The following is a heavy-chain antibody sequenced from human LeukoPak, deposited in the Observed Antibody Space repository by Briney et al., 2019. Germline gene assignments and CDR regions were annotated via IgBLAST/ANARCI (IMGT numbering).Heavy chain of an antibody. J-gene: IGHJ6*03. D-gene: IGHD2-2*01. V-gene: IGHV1-2*02. Sequence: ASGKVSCKASGYTFTGYYMHWVRQAPGQGLEWMGWINPNSGGTNYAQKFQGRVTMTRDTSISTAYMELSRLRSDDTAVYYCATGDFLVPAAPMDVWGKGTTVTVSS. CDR3: ATGDFLVPAAPMDV. CDR1: GYTFTGYY. CDR2: INPNSGGT.